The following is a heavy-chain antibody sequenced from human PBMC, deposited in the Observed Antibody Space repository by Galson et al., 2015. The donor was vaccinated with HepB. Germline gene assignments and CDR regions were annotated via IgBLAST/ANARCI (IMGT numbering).Heavy chain of an antibody. CDR2: IGTAGDT. Sequence: SLRLSCAASGFTFSSYDMHWVRQATGKGLEWVSAIGTAGDTYYPGSVKGRFTISRENAKNSLYLQMNSLRAGDTAVYYCARGGGPTQWLPPFDYFDYWGQGTLVTVSS. V-gene: IGHV3-13*01. J-gene: IGHJ4*02. D-gene: IGHD6-19*01. CDR1: GFTFSSYD. CDR3: ARGGGPTQWLPPFDYFDY.